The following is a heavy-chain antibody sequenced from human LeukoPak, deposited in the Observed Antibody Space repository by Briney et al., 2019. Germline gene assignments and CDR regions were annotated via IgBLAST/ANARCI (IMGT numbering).Heavy chain of an antibody. Sequence: PGGSLRLSCAASGFTFSSYSMNWVRQAPGKGLEWVSSISSSSSYIYYADSVKGRFTISRDNSKNTLFLQMNSLRAEDTAIYYCAKRASTVSSAFYGMDVWGQGTTVTVSS. CDR1: GFTFSSYS. V-gene: IGHV3-21*04. D-gene: IGHD4-11*01. J-gene: IGHJ6*02. CDR3: AKRASTVSSAFYGMDV. CDR2: ISSSSSYI.